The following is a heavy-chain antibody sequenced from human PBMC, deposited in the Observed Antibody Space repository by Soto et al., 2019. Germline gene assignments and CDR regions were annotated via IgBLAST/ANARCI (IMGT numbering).Heavy chain of an antibody. CDR3: ARESGYCSGGSCPTASAYYMDV. J-gene: IGHJ6*03. CDR2: INHSGST. Sequence: SETLSLTCAVYGGSFSGYYWSWIRQPPGKGLEWIGEINHSGSTNYNPSLKSRVTISVDTSKNQFSLKLSSVTAADTAVYYCARESGYCSGGSCPTASAYYMDVWGKGTTVTVSS. D-gene: IGHD2-15*01. CDR1: GGSFSGYY. V-gene: IGHV4-34*01.